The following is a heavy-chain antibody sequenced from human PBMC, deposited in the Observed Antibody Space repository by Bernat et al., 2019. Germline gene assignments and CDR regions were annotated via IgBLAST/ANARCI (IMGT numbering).Heavy chain of an antibody. CDR1: GGSISSSSYY. CDR2: IYYSGST. D-gene: IGHD3-10*01. Sequence: QLQLQESGPGLVKPSETLSLTCTVSGGSISSSSYYWGWIRQPPGKGLEWIGSIYYSGSTYYNPSLKSRVTISVDTSKNQFSLKLSSGTAADTAVYYCSGLRGPRGSLLWFGGFSNWFDPWGQGTLVTVSS. CDR3: SGLRGPRGSLLWFGGFSNWFDP. J-gene: IGHJ5*02. V-gene: IGHV4-39*01.